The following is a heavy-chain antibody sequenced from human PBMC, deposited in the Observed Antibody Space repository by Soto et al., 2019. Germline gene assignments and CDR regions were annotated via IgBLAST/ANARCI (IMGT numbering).Heavy chain of an antibody. CDR3: ARMDSANYYYYGMDV. D-gene: IGHD2-15*01. CDR1: GFTFSSYA. V-gene: IGHV3-23*01. CDR2: ISGSGGST. Sequence: GGSLRLSCAASGFTFSSYAMSWVRQAPGKGLEWVSAISGSGGSTYYADSVKGRFTISRDNSKNTLYLQMNSLRAEDTAVYYCARMDSANYYYYGMDVWGQGTTVTVSS. J-gene: IGHJ6*02.